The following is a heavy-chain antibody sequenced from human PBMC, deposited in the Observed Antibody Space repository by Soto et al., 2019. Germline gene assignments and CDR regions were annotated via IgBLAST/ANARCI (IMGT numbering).Heavy chain of an antibody. J-gene: IGHJ4*02. CDR1: GYSFTSYW. Sequence: GESLKISCKGSGYSFTSYWIGWVRQMPGKGLEWMGIIYPGDSDTRYSPTFQGPVTISAGKSNSTAYLQWSSLKASDTAMYYCAGRVFYDLWSGYYFEYWGQGTLVTVSS. CDR2: IYPGDSDT. CDR3: AGRVFYDLWSGYYFEY. V-gene: IGHV5-51*01. D-gene: IGHD3-3*01.